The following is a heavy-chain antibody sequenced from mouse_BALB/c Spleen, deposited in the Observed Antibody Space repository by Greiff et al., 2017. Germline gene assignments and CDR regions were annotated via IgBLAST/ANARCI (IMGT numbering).Heavy chain of an antibody. CDR2: ISSGGSYT. CDR1: GFTFSSYG. V-gene: IGHV5-6*01. CDR3: ARLDYGSSRGYAMDY. D-gene: IGHD1-1*01. Sequence: EVQLVESGGDLVKPGGSLKLSCAASGFTFSSYGMSWVRQTPDKRLEWVATISSGGSYTYYPDSVKGRFTISRDNAKNTLYLQMSSLKSEDTAMYYCARLDYGSSRGYAMDYWGQGTSVTVSS. J-gene: IGHJ4*01.